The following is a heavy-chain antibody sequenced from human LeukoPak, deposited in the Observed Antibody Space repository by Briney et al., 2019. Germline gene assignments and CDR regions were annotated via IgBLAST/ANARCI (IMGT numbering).Heavy chain of an antibody. V-gene: IGHV3-48*03. CDR3: ARASGYTYGDFDY. J-gene: IGHJ4*02. CDR1: GFTFSSYE. Sequence: GGSPRLSCAASGFTFSSYEMNWVRRAPGKGLGRVSYISRSGTTIYYADSVKGRSTISRDNAKNSLFLQMNSLRAEDTAVYYCARASGYTYGDFDYWDQGTLVTVSS. CDR2: ISRSGTTI. D-gene: IGHD5-18*01.